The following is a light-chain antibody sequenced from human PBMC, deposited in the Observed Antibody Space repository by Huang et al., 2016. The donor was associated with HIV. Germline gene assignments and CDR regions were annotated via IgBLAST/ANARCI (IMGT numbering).Light chain of an antibody. Sequence: IQMTQSPSSLSASIGDRATITCRASQNIGSYLSWDQQKPGKPPKLLISAASDLQSGVPSGFSGSVSGADFTLTISSLQPEDFATYFCQQTYSVPYTFGQGTNLEIK. J-gene: IGKJ2*01. CDR3: QQTYSVPYT. CDR1: QNIGSY. CDR2: AAS. V-gene: IGKV1-39*01.